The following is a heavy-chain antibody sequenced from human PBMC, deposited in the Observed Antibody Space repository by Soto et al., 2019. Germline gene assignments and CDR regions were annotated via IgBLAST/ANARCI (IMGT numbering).Heavy chain of an antibody. CDR1: GGNFRSQS. J-gene: IGHJ6*02. V-gene: IGHV1-69*08. D-gene: IGHD6-13*01. Sequence: QVQLVQSGAEVKKPVYSVKVSCKASGGNFRSQSISISWVRQAPGQGLEWLGRIIPVLGVANYAQKIQGSDTITGDKYTITVHVEMHRISSKDTATYYCARDRDVAAPGTADTKYYYGTDGWGQGTTVTVSS. CDR2: IIPVLGVA. CDR3: ARDRDVAAPGTADTKYYYGTDG.